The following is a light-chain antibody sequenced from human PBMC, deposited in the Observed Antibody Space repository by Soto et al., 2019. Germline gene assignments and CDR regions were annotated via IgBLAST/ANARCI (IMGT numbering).Light chain of an antibody. CDR2: GAS. V-gene: IGKV1-39*01. CDR3: QQSYSTRALT. CDR1: QSISSY. J-gene: IGKJ4*01. Sequence: DIQMTQSPSSLSASVGDRVTITCRASQSISSYLNWYQQKPGKAPNLLIYGASSLQGGVPSRFSGSGSGTDFTLTIRSLQPEDFATYYGQQSYSTRALTFGGGTKVDIK.